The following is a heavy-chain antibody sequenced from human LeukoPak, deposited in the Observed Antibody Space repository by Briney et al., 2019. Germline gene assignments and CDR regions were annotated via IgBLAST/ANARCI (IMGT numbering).Heavy chain of an antibody. Sequence: PSETLSLTCSVSGDSISSDYWNWIRHPPGKGVGWIGYVFYTGSTNSTPSFKSRVTMSVDPSKSQFSLNLTSVTAADTAVYFCARGVVVVANAPEWFDPWGQGTLVIVSP. CDR2: VFYTGST. CDR3: ARGVVVVANAPEWFDP. V-gene: IGHV4-59*01. CDR1: GDSISSDY. D-gene: IGHD2-15*01. J-gene: IGHJ5*02.